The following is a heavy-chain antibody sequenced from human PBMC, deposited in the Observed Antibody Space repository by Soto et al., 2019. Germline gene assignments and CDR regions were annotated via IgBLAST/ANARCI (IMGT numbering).Heavy chain of an antibody. Sequence: ASVKVSCKASGGTFSSFGISWVRQAPGQGLEWMGGIIPVFGRPNYAQRFRGRLTITADESTNTSYMELIDLTSEDTAVYYCAREASGYDFWGQGTQVTVSS. D-gene: IGHD5-12*01. CDR1: GGTFSSFG. V-gene: IGHV1-69*13. J-gene: IGHJ1*01. CDR3: AREASGYDF. CDR2: IIPVFGRP.